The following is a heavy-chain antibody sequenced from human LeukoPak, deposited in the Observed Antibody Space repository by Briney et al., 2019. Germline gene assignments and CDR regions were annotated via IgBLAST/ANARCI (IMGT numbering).Heavy chain of an antibody. J-gene: IGHJ5*02. CDR1: GGSISNCGYS. D-gene: IGHD3-10*01. V-gene: IGHV4-31*03. Sequence: PSQTLSLTCTVSGGSISNCGYSWSWIRQLPGKGLEWIGYIYYSGNTYYNPSLKSRVVISVDTSKNQFSLKLSSVTAADTAVYYCANYASGSYRFDPWAREPWSPSPQ. CDR2: IYYSGNT. CDR3: ANYASGSYRFDP.